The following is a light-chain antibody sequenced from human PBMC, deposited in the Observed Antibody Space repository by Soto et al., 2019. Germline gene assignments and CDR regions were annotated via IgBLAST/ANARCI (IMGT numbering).Light chain of an antibody. CDR2: DVS. CDR3: SSYGGSSSALSV. Sequence: QSALTQPASVSGSPGQSITISCTGTSSDVGGSKYVSWYQQHPGQAPQPMIYDVSNRPSGISDRFSGSKSGYTASLTISGLQTEDEADYYCSSYGGSSSALSVFGTRTKLTVL. J-gene: IGLJ1*01. V-gene: IGLV2-14*03. CDR1: SSDVGGSKY.